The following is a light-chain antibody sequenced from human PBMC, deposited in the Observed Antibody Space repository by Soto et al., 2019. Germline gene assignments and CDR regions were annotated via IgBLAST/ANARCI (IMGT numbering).Light chain of an antibody. CDR3: LQDFNYPWT. J-gene: IGKJ1*01. CDR2: AAS. V-gene: IGKV1-6*01. CDR1: QDIRTD. Sequence: AIPMTQSPSSLSASVGDRVTITCRASQDIRTDLGWYQQKPGKTPTLLIFAASSLQSGVPSRFSGSGSGTDFTLTSSSLQPEDFATYYCLQDFNYPWTFGQGTKVEIE.